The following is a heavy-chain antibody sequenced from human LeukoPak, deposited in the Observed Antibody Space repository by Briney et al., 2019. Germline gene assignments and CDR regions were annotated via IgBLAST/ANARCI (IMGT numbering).Heavy chain of an antibody. CDR3: ARVSGVTRRDGYNFDY. J-gene: IGHJ4*02. CDR2: IKPNSGDT. V-gene: IGHV1-2*02. Sequence: ASVTVSCKASGYIFTGYRIYWVRQAPGQGLEWMAWIKPNSGDTKYAQKFQGRVTVTRDTSMTTAYMEVSRLRSDDTAVYYCARVSGVTRRDGYNFDYWGQGTLVTVSS. D-gene: IGHD5-24*01. CDR1: GYIFTGYR.